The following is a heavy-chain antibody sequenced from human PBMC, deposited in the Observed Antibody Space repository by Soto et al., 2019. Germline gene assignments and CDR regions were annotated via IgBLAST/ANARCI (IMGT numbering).Heavy chain of an antibody. J-gene: IGHJ4*02. CDR3: ARGGGPAAPYYFDY. CDR1: GGTFSSYA. V-gene: IGHV1-69*13. Sequence: SVKVSCKASGGTFSSYAISLVRQAPGQGLEWMGGIIPIFGTANYAQKFQGRVTITADESTSTAYMELSSLRSEDTAVYYCARGGGPAAPYYFDYWGQGTLVTVSS. D-gene: IGHD2-2*01. CDR2: IIPIFGTA.